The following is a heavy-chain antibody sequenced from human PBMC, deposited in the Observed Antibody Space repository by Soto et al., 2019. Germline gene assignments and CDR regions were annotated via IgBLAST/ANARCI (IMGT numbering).Heavy chain of an antibody. D-gene: IGHD3-10*01. V-gene: IGHV1-18*01. CDR2: ISAYNGNT. J-gene: IGHJ4*02. CDR1: GYTFTNYG. Sequence: GASVKVSCKASGYTFTNYGISWVRQAPGQGLEWMGWISAYNGNTKYAQKLQGRVTMTTDTSTSTAYMELRSLRSDDTAVYYCSREYHYGSGPWYRGQGTLVNVSS. CDR3: SREYHYGSGPWY.